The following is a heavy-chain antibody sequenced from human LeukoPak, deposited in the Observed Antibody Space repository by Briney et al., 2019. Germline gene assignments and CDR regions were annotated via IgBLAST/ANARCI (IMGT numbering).Heavy chain of an antibody. CDR1: GGSISSYF. Sequence: SETLSLTCTGSGGSISSYFWSWIRQPPGKGLQWIGYIYYSGSTIYNPSLKSRVTISVDTSKNQFSLKLSSVTAADTAVYYCARASEDYYYYYMDVWGKGTTVTISS. CDR3: ARASEDYYYYYMDV. D-gene: IGHD1-14*01. J-gene: IGHJ6*03. CDR2: IYYSGST. V-gene: IGHV4-59*01.